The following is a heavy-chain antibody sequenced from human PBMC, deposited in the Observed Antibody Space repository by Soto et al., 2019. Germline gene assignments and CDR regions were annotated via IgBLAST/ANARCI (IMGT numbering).Heavy chain of an antibody. D-gene: IGHD1-1*01. CDR2: IWYDGNNE. J-gene: IGHJ3*01. Sequence: QVELVESGGDVVQAGRSMRLSCAASGFSFRSYAMHWVRQAPGKGLEWVAVIWYDGNNEDYVDSVKGRFTISRDNCKNTLYLQMNSLRADDTAVYFCARARLLDAFDVWGPGTMVTVS. CDR3: ARARLLDAFDV. CDR1: GFSFRSYA. V-gene: IGHV3-33*01.